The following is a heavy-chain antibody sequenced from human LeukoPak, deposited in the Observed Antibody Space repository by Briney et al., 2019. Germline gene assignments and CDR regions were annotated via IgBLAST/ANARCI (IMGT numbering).Heavy chain of an antibody. J-gene: IGHJ5*02. D-gene: IGHD3-9*01. Sequence: SETLSLTCAVYGGSFSGYYWSWIRQPPGKGLEWIGEINHSGSTNYNPSLKSRVTMSVDTSKNQFSLKLSSVTAADTAVYYCARGGDILTGYYDNWFDPWGQGTLVTVSS. CDR2: INHSGST. V-gene: IGHV4-34*01. CDR3: ARGGDILTGYYDNWFDP. CDR1: GGSFSGYY.